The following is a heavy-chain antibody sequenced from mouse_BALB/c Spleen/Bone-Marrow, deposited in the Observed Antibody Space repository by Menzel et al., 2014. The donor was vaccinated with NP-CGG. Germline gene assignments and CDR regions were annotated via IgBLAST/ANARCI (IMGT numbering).Heavy chain of an antibody. CDR3: ARWDYYRYAMDC. J-gene: IGHJ4*01. V-gene: IGHV1-69*02. D-gene: IGHD2-14*01. CDR2: IDPSDSYT. CDR1: GYTFTSYW. Sequence: VQLQESGAELVKPGASVKLSCKASGYTFTSYWMHWVKQRPGQGLEWIGEIDPSDSYTNYNQNFKGKATLTVDKSSSTAYMQLSSLTSEDSAVYYCARWDYYRYAMDCWGQGTSVTVSS.